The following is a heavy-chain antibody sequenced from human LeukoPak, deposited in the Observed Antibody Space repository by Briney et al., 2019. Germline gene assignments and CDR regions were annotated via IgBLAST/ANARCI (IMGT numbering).Heavy chain of an antibody. J-gene: IGHJ4*02. V-gene: IGHV1-8*01. D-gene: IGHD5-18*01. Sequence: GASVKVSCKACGYSFTSHDINWVRQATGQGLEWMGWMKPNNGKTGYAQKFQGRVTMTSDTSISTAYMELSSLKSEDTAVYCCVRWADTPFDYWGQGTLVTVSS. CDR1: GYSFTSHD. CDR2: MKPNNGKT. CDR3: VRWADTPFDY.